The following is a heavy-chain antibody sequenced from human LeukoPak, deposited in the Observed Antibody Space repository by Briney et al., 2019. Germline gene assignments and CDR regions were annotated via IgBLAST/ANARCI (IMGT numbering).Heavy chain of an antibody. D-gene: IGHD7-27*01. Sequence: ASVKVSCKTSGYTFTSYGISWVRQAPGQGLEWMGWISAYNGNTNYAQKLQGRVTMTTDTSTSTAYMELRSLRSDDTAVYYRARKKLGYSFDYWGQGTLVTVSS. CDR2: ISAYNGNT. CDR1: GYTFTSYG. J-gene: IGHJ4*02. V-gene: IGHV1-18*01. CDR3: ARKKLGYSFDY.